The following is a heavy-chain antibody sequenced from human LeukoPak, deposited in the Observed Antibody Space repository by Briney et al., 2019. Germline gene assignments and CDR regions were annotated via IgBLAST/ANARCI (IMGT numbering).Heavy chain of an antibody. CDR2: IGTSESTT. V-gene: IGHV3-11*01. Sequence: PGGSLRLSCAASGFTFSDHYMHWIRQPPGRGLEWISYIGTSESTTYFADSVKGRFTISRDNAKNSLYLQMNSLRAEDTAVYYCARGKRKSSSWLYNWLDPWGQGTLVTVSS. CDR3: ARGKRKSSSWLYNWLDP. D-gene: IGHD6-13*01. CDR1: GFTFSDHY. J-gene: IGHJ5*02.